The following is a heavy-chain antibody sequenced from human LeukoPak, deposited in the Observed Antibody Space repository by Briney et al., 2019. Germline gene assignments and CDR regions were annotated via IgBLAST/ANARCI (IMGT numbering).Heavy chain of an antibody. CDR2: IYYSGST. D-gene: IGHD6-13*01. V-gene: IGHV4-38-2*02. CDR3: ARLSGAAGPVDY. J-gene: IGHJ4*02. Sequence: PSETLSLTCTVSGYSISSGYYWGWIRQPPGKGLEWIGSIYYSGSTYYNPSLKSRVTISVDTSKNQFSLKLSSVTAADTAVYYCARLSGAAGPVDYWGQGTLVTVSS. CDR1: GYSISSGYY.